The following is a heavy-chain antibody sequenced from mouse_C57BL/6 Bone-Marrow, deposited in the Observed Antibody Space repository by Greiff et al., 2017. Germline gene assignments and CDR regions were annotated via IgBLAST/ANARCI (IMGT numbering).Heavy chain of an antibody. CDR3: ARDSSGYNCAMDY. J-gene: IGHJ4*01. CDR2: IHPNSGST. D-gene: IGHD3-2*02. CDR1: GYTFTSYW. Sequence: QVQLQQPGAELVKPGASVKLSCKASGYTFTSYWMHWVKQRPGQGLEWIGMIHPNSGSTNYNEKFKSKATLTVDKSSSTAYMQLSSLTSEDSAVYYCARDSSGYNCAMDYWGQGTSVTVSS. V-gene: IGHV1-64*01.